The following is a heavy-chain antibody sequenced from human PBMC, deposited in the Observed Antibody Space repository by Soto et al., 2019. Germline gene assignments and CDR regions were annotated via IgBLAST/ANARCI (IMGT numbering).Heavy chain of an antibody. V-gene: IGHV3-15*01. CDR3: TTDGPPGDDFGSTYYGLDV. J-gene: IGHJ6*02. Sequence: EVQLVESGGGLVKPGGSLRLSCAASGFTFSNAWMSWVRQAPGKGLEWVGRIKSKTDGGTTDYAAPVKGRFTISRDDSKNTLYLQMNRLKTADTAVYYCTTDGPPGDDFGSTYYGLDVWGQGTTVTVSS. CDR2: IKSKTDGGTT. D-gene: IGHD3-3*01. CDR1: GFTFSNAW.